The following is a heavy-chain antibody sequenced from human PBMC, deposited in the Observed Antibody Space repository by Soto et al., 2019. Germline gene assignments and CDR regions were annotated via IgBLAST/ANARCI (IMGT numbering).Heavy chain of an antibody. V-gene: IGHV1-8*01. D-gene: IGHD3-9*01. Sequence: ASVKVSCKASGNTFTSYDINWVRQATGHGLEWMGWINPNSGNIGYEQKLQGRVTMTTDTSTSTAYMELRSLRSDDTAVYYCARARLDILTGYYTYYFDYWGQGTLVTVYS. CDR1: GNTFTSYD. CDR2: INPNSGNI. J-gene: IGHJ4*02. CDR3: ARARLDILTGYYTYYFDY.